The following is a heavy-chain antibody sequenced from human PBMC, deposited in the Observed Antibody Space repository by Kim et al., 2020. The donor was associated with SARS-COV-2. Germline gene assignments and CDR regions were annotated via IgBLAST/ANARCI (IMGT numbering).Heavy chain of an antibody. D-gene: IGHD3-16*01. Sequence: YYADSVRGRFTISRDNSKNTLYLQMNSLRAEDTAVYYCARPQGDYYFDYWGQGTLVTVSS. CDR3: ARPQGDYYFDY. V-gene: IGHV3-30*01. J-gene: IGHJ4*02.